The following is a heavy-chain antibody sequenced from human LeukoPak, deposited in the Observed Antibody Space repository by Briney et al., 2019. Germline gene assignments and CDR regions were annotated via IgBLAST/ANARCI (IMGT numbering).Heavy chain of an antibody. CDR3: ARDYCSSTSCYSKRNWFDP. V-gene: IGHV1-2*02. CDR2: INPNSGGT. D-gene: IGHD2-2*01. J-gene: IGHJ5*02. CDR1: GYTFTGYY. Sequence: ASVKVSCKASGYTFTGYYMHWVRQAPGQGLEWMGWINPNSGGTNYAQKFQGRVTMTRDTSNSTAYMELSRLRSDDTAVYYCARDYCSSTSCYSKRNWFDPWGQGTLVTVSS.